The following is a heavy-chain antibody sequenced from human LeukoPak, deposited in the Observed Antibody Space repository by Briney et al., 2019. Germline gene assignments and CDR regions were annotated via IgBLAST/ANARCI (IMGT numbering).Heavy chain of an antibody. CDR2: IYPGDSDT. V-gene: IGHV5-51*01. CDR3: ARQNYPGYSGYDALYFDY. Sequence: GESLKISGKGSVYSFTSYWIGWVRQMPGKGLEWRGIIYPGDSDTRDSPSFQGQVTISADKSISTAYLQWSSLQASDTAMYYCARQNYPGYSGYDALYFDYWGQGTLVTVSS. CDR1: VYSFTSYW. J-gene: IGHJ4*02. D-gene: IGHD5-12*01.